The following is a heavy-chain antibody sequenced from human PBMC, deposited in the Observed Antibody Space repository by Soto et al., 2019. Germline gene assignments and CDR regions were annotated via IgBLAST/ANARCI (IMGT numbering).Heavy chain of an antibody. V-gene: IGHV5-51*01. D-gene: IGHD6-19*01. CDR3: ARAVAGTDYYYYYGMDV. CDR1: GYSFTSYW. Sequence: ESLKISCKGSGYSFTSYWIGWVRQMPGKGLEWMGIIYPGDSDTRYSPSFQGQVTISADKSISTAYLQWSSLKASDTAMYYCARAVAGTDYYYYYGMDVWGQGTTVTVSS. J-gene: IGHJ6*02. CDR2: IYPGDSDT.